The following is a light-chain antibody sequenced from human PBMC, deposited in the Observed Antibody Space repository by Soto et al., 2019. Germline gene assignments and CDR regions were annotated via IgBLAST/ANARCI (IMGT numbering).Light chain of an antibody. J-gene: IGKJ4*01. CDR1: QSVLYSSNNKNY. CDR2: WAS. Sequence: DIVLPQSPDSLAVSLGVRGTINCKYSQSVLYSSNNKNYLAWYQQKPGQPPKLLIYWASTRESGVPDRFSGSGSGTDFTLTISSLQAEDVAVYYCQQYNTTPLTFGGGTKVDIK. CDR3: QQYNTTPLT. V-gene: IGKV4-1*01.